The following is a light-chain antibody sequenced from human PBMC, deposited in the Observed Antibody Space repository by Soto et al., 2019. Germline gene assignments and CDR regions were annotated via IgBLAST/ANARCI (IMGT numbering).Light chain of an antibody. CDR2: DVS. V-gene: IGLV2-14*01. Sequence: QSVLTQPASVSGSPGQSITISCTGTSSDIGGYNYVSCYQPHPGKAPKLMIYDVSNLPSGVSQRFSCSKSGNTASLTISALQAEDEADYYCSSYTSISTGVFGTGTKLTVL. J-gene: IGLJ1*01. CDR3: SSYTSISTGV. CDR1: SSDIGGYNY.